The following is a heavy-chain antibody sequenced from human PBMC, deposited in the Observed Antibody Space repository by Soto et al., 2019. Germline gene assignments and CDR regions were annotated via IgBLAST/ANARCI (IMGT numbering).Heavy chain of an antibody. D-gene: IGHD1-1*01. CDR3: ARIQLERRNYFYGMDV. CDR1: CSPVPSPS. CDR2: IYTTGSS. Sequence: TLSLTSPVHCSPVPSPSGGWIPRPAGKGLEWIGRIYTTGSSNYNPSLKSRVTMSVDTSKNQFSLKLSSVTAADTAVYYCARIQLERRNYFYGMDVWGQGTTVT. V-gene: IGHV4-4*07. J-gene: IGHJ6*02.